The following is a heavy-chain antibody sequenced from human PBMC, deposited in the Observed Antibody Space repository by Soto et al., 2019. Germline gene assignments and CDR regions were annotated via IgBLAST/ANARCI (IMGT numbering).Heavy chain of an antibody. Sequence: QVQLVQSGAEVKKPGSSLKLSCRASGGSFTSYSISWLRQAPGQGLEWMGEIIPVFGTTSYAQRLQGRVTITADESTSTAYLDLSSLISEDTAVYYCARDPRIYCTSSSCHSYFDSWGQGTLVTVSS. CDR2: IIPVFGTT. V-gene: IGHV1-69*01. CDR1: GGSFTSYS. D-gene: IGHD2-2*01. CDR3: ARDPRIYCTSSSCHSYFDS. J-gene: IGHJ4*02.